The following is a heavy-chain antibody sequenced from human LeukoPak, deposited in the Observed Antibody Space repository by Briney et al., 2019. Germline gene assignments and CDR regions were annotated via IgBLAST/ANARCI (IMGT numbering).Heavy chain of an antibody. CDR2: ISPYSGSP. V-gene: IGHV1-18*01. J-gene: IGHJ6*02. CDR1: GYTFTIYG. D-gene: IGHD2-2*01. CDR3: ARVVAAAAGQYGMDV. Sequence: ASVKVSCRSSGYTFTIYGVSWVRQARGQGLEWMGWISPYSGSPDYAQKLQGRVTMTTDTSTSTAYLELSSLTSDDTAVYYCARVVAAAAGQYGMDVGCQGTAVTVSS.